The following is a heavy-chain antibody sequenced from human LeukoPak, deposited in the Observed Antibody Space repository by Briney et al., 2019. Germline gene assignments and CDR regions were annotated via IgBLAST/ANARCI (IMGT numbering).Heavy chain of an antibody. CDR3: ARQIMITLGGVIVIGDNWFDP. Sequence: PSETLSLTCTVSGGSISSYYWSWIRQPAGKGLEWIGRIYTSGSTNYNPSLKSRVTMSVDTSKNQFSLKLSSVTAAYTAVYYCARQIMITLGGVIVIGDNWFDPWGQGTLVSVSS. CDR1: GGSISSYY. D-gene: IGHD3-16*02. CDR2: IYTSGST. J-gene: IGHJ5*02. V-gene: IGHV4-4*07.